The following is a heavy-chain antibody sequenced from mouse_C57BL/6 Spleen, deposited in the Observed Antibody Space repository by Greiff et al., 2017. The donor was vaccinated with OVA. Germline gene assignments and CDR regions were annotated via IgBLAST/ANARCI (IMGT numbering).Heavy chain of an antibody. Sequence: VQLKQSGAELVRPGASVKLSCTASGFNIKDDYMHWVKQRPEQGLEWIGWIDPENGDTEYASKFQGKATITADTSSNTAYLQLSSLTSEDTAVYYCTTGGTAYWGQGTLVTVSA. CDR1: GFNIKDDY. J-gene: IGHJ3*01. CDR3: TTGGTAY. V-gene: IGHV14-4*01. CDR2: IDPENGDT. D-gene: IGHD4-1*01.